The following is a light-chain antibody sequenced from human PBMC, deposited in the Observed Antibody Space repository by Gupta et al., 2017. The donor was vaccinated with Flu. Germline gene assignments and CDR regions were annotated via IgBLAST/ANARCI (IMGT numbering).Light chain of an antibody. V-gene: IGKV3-20*01. CDR1: QTVSSSY. J-gene: IGKJ3*01. CDR2: GAS. CDR3: QQLGTSGDT. Sequence: ERATLSCRTSQTVSSSYVAWYQQKPGQAPRLLIYGASNRATGIPDRFSGSGSGTDFTLTISRLEPEDFAVYYCQQLGTSGDTFGPGTKVDIK.